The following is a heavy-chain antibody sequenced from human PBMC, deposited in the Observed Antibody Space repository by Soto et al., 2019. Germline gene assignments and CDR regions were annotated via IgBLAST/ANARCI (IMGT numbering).Heavy chain of an antibody. J-gene: IGHJ4*02. Sequence: QVHLVESGGGVVQPGRSLRLSCAASGFTFSSNAMHWVRQAPGKGLEWVAGISYDGKSKYYADSVKGRFTISRDNSKNTLDLQMNSLRVEDTAVYYCARLRGSYSSYFDYWGQGTLVTVSS. CDR3: ARLRGSYSSYFDY. D-gene: IGHD1-26*01. CDR1: GFTFSSNA. CDR2: ISYDGKSK. V-gene: IGHV3-30*04.